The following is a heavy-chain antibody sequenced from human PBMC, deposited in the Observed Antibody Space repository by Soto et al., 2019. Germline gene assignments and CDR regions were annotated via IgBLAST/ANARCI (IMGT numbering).Heavy chain of an antibody. V-gene: IGHV3-23*01. CDR1: GFIFSNYD. D-gene: IGHD2-21*01. J-gene: IGHJ2*01. CDR2: ISGRGGST. Sequence: EEQLLESGGGVVQRGGSLRLSCAASGFIFSNYDMTWVRQAPGKGLEWVSRISGRGGSTYYADSVKGRLTMSRDNSKNPLNLQINSLSAEDTAVYYCARRAGGAVVWYYDLWGRATLVTV. CDR3: ARRAGGAVVWYYDL.